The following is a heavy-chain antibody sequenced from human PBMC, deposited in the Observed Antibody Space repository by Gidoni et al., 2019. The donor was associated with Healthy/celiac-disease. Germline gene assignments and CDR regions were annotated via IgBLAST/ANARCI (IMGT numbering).Heavy chain of an antibody. CDR1: GYTFTGYY. D-gene: IGHD6-25*01. CDR2: INPNSGGT. V-gene: IGHV1-2*04. CDR3: ARDPGYSSEGDAFDI. Sequence: QVQLVQSGAEVKKPGASVKVSCKASGYTFTGYYMHWVRQAHGQGLEWMGWINPNSGGTNYAQKLQGWVTMTRDTSISTAYMELSRLRSDDTAVYYCARDPGYSSEGDAFDIWGQGTMVTVSS. J-gene: IGHJ3*02.